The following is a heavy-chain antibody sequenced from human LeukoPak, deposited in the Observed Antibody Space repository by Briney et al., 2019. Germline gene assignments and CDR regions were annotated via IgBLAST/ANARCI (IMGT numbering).Heavy chain of an antibody. D-gene: IGHD3-22*01. CDR1: GGTFSIYA. Sequence: ASVKVSCKASGGTFSIYAISWVRQAPGQGLEWMGRIIPILGIANYAQKFQGRVTITADKSTSTAYMELSSLRSEDTAVYYWARARTMIDSPYYYYYYGMDVWGQGTTVTVSS. CDR2: IIPILGIA. J-gene: IGHJ6*02. CDR3: ARARTMIDSPYYYYYYGMDV. V-gene: IGHV1-69*04.